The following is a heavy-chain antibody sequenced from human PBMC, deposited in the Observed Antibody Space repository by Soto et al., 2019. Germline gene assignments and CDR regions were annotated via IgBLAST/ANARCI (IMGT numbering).Heavy chain of an antibody. D-gene: IGHD6-13*01. CDR2: ISYDGSNK. CDR1: GFTFSSYG. CDR3: AKAYNSDLYSSSWYVDY. Sequence: GGSLRLSCAASGFTFSSYGMHWVRQAPGKGLEWVAVISYDGSNKYYADSVKGRFTISRDNSKNTLYLQMNSLRAEDTAVYYCAKAYNSDLYSSSWYVDYWGQGTLVTVSS. J-gene: IGHJ4*02. V-gene: IGHV3-30*18.